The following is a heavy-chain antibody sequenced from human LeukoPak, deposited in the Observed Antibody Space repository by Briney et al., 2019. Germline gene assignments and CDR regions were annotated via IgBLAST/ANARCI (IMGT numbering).Heavy chain of an antibody. CDR2: IYYSGSS. CDR1: GGSISSYY. J-gene: IGHJ4*02. V-gene: IGHV4-59*01. CDR3: ARDSQDYGDYYFDY. D-gene: IGHD4-17*01. Sequence: PSETLSLTCTVSGGSISSYYWSWIRQPPGKGLEWIGYIYYSGSSNYNPSLKSRLTISVDTSKNQFSLKLTSVTAADTAVYYCARDSQDYGDYYFDYWGQGTLVTVSS.